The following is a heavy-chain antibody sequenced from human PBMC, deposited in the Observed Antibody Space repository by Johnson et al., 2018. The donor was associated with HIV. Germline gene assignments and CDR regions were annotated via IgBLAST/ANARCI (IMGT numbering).Heavy chain of an antibody. CDR1: GFTFDDYA. CDR2: ISWNGGGT. CDR3: AREGGGFREFGGFDI. V-gene: IGHV3-9*01. D-gene: IGHD3-10*01. Sequence: VQLVESGGGLVQPGRSLRLSCAASGFTFDDYAMHWVRQAPGKGLEWVSGISWNGGGTGYADSGKGRFTISRDNAKNSLYLQMNSLRAEDTALDYCAREGGGFREFGGFDIWGQGTMVTVSS. J-gene: IGHJ3*02.